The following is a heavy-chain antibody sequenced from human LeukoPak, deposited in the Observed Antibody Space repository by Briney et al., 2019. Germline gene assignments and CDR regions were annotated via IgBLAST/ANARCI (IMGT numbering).Heavy chain of an antibody. CDR2: IYYSGST. Sequence: ASETLSLTCTVSGGSISSYYWSWIRQPPGKGLEWIGYIYYSGSTNYNPSLKSRVTISVDTSKNQFSLKLSSVTAADTAVYYCARTSGYLSFWFDPWGQGTLVTVSS. CDR3: ARTSGYLSFWFDP. D-gene: IGHD6-25*01. CDR1: GGSISSYY. J-gene: IGHJ5*02. V-gene: IGHV4-59*08.